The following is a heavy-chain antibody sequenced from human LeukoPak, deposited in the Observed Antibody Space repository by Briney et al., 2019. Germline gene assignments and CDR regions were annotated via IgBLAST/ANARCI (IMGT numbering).Heavy chain of an antibody. V-gene: IGHV4-31*03. CDR3: ARDLASVMVRGPEGDY. D-gene: IGHD3-10*01. CDR2: IYYSGST. J-gene: IGHJ4*02. CDR1: GGSISSGGYY. Sequence: PSQTLSLTCTVSGGSISSGGYYWSWIRQHPGKGLEWIGYIYYSGSTYYNPSLKSRVTISVDKSKNQFSLKLSSVTAADTAVYYCARDLASVMVRGPEGDYWGQGTLVTVSS.